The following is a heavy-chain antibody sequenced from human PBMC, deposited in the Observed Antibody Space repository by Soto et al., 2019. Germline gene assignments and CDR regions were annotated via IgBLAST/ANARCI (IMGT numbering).Heavy chain of an antibody. CDR2: INYSGST. Sequence: KPSETLSLTCAVYGGSFSGYYWSWIRQPPGKGLEWIGEINYSGSTNYNPSLTSRVTISVDTSKNQFSLKLSSVTAADTAVYYCARGGGNDFWSGYYTYFYYGMDVWGQGTTVTVSS. D-gene: IGHD3-3*01. CDR3: ARGGGNDFWSGYYTYFYYGMDV. V-gene: IGHV4-34*01. J-gene: IGHJ6*02. CDR1: GGSFSGYY.